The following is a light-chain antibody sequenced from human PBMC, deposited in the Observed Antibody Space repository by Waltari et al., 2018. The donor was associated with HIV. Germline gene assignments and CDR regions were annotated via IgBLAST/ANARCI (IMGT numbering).Light chain of an antibody. CDR3: QQYNSYPYT. Sequence: DIQMTQFPSTLSTSIGDRVTITCRASESISTWLAWYQLKPGKAPKLLIHEASKLESGVPSRFSGSGSGTEFTLTISSLQPVDFATYSCQQYNSYPYTFGQGTKLEIK. CDR2: EAS. J-gene: IGKJ2*01. CDR1: ESISTW. V-gene: IGKV1-5*03.